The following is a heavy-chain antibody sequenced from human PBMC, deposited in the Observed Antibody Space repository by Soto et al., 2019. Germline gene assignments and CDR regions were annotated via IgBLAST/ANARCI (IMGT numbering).Heavy chain of an antibody. CDR3: ARDDYYDLLTGYFDDAFDI. CDR1: GFSFSSYG. D-gene: IGHD3-9*01. Sequence: GGSLRLSCAASGFSFSSYGMNWVRQGPGKGLEWVSSISTSSGYIYYADSVKGRFTISRDNARNSLYLQMNSLRAEDTAVYYCARDDYYDLLTGYFDDAFDIWGQGTVVTVSS. J-gene: IGHJ3*02. CDR2: ISTSSGYI. V-gene: IGHV3-21*01.